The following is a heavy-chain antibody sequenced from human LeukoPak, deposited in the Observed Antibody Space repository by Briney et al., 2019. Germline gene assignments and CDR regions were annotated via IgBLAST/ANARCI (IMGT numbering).Heavy chain of an antibody. Sequence: KFQGRVTITADESTSTAYMELSSLRSEDTAVYYCARDPRASITMVRGVSSWFDPWGQGTLVTVSS. D-gene: IGHD3-10*01. CDR3: ARDPRASITMVRGVSSWFDP. J-gene: IGHJ5*02. V-gene: IGHV1-69*01.